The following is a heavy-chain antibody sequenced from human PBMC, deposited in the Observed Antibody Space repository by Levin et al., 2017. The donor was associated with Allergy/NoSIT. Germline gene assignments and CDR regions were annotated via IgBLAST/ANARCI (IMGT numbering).Heavy chain of an antibody. J-gene: IGHJ4*02. D-gene: IGHD2-15*01. V-gene: IGHV3-23*01. Sequence: SCAASGFTFSSYAMSWVRQAPGKGLEWVSAISGSGGSTYYADSVKGRFTISRDNSKNTLYLQMNSLRAEDTAVYYCAKDHRIVVVVAAVDYWGQGTLVTVSS. CDR2: ISGSGGST. CDR1: GFTFSSYA. CDR3: AKDHRIVVVVAAVDY.